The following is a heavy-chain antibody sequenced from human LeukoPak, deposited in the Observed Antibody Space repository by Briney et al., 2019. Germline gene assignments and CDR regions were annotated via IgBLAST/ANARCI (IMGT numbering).Heavy chain of an antibody. D-gene: IGHD3-22*01. Sequence: GGSLRLSCAASGFTVSSRYMNWVRQAPGMGLEWVSIIYSAGSKYYADSVKGRFTISRDNSKNTLYLQMNSLRDEDTAVYFCARGDTSGYYFDSWGQGTLVTVFS. CDR2: IYSAGSK. V-gene: IGHV3-53*01. J-gene: IGHJ4*02. CDR1: GFTVSSRY. CDR3: ARGDTSGYYFDS.